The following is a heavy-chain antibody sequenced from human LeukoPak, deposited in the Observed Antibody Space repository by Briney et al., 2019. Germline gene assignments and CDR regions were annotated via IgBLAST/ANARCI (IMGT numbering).Heavy chain of an antibody. J-gene: IGHJ4*02. CDR3: ARGLGDYMVVSGY. D-gene: IGHD4-11*01. V-gene: IGHV3-21*01. CDR1: GFTFSSFN. Sequence: GGSLRLSCATSGFTFSSFNMNWVRQAPGKGLEWVATISTSSSSIYYAYSLKGRFTISTDHAKHSLYLQMNSLRVEDTAVYYCARGLGDYMVVSGYWGQGILVTVSS. CDR2: ISTSSSSI.